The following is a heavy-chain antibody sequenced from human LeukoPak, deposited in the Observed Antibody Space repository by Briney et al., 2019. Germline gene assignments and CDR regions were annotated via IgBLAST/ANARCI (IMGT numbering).Heavy chain of an antibody. CDR1: GFTFGDYT. D-gene: IGHD1-26*01. J-gene: IGHJ4*02. V-gene: IGHV3-49*03. CDR3: TKDPPTRY. CDR2: IRKKADGGTP. Sequence: PGRSLRLSCTASGFTFGDYTITWIRQAPGKGVEWVGFIRKKADGGTPEYAASVKGRFIISRDDSKSIAYLQMNSLKTDDTAVYYCTKDPPTRYWGQGTLVSVSS.